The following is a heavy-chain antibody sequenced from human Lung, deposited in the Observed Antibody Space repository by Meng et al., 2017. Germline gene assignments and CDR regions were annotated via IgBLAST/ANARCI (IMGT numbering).Heavy chain of an antibody. D-gene: IGHD6-19*01. CDR2: TYYRSKWYN. CDR1: VDSVSSNSAA. J-gene: IGHJ4*02. V-gene: IGHV6-1*01. Sequence: QVYLRQSGPGLVKVSRRCSLPCAISVDSVSSNSAAWNWIRQSPSRGLEWLGRTYYRSKWYNGYAVSVRSRITNNPDTSKNQFSLQLNSVTPEDTAVYYCARSQQWLDSWGQGTLVTVSS. CDR3: ARSQQWLDS.